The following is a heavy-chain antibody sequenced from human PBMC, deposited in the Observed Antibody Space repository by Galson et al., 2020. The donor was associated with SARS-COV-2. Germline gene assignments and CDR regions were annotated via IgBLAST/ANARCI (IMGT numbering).Heavy chain of an antibody. D-gene: IGHD3-16*01. CDR2: ITSGGDT. V-gene: IGHV4-34*01. CDR3: ARGRQGVVPSPVLGLGPFYSYYYMDV. Sequence: SETLSLTCAVYDGSFSGYSWTWIRQAPGKGLEWIGEITSGGDTKYSPSLSSRVTLSVDTSRNQFSLKLTSVSAADTALYFCARGRQGVVPSPVLGLGPFYSYYYMDVWGKGTTVTVSS. J-gene: IGHJ6*03. CDR1: DGSFSGYS.